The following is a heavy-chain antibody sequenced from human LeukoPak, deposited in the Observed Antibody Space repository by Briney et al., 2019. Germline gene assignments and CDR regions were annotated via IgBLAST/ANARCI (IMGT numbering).Heavy chain of an antibody. CDR1: GFTFSSYG. D-gene: IGHD6-13*01. V-gene: IGHV3-30*02. Sequence: PGGSLRLSCAASGFTFSSYGMHWVRQAPGKGLEWVAFIRYDGSNKYYADSVKGRFTISRDNSRNTLYLQMNSLRAEDTAVYYCARVNSAAAAMDVWGKGTTVTVSS. CDR3: ARVNSAAAAMDV. CDR2: IRYDGSNK. J-gene: IGHJ6*04.